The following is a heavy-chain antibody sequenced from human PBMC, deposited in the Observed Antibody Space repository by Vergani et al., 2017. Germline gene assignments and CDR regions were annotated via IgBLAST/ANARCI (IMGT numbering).Heavy chain of an antibody. CDR2: IIPIFGTA. CDR1: GGTFSSYA. D-gene: IGHD5-12*01. V-gene: IGHV1-69*01. Sequence: QVQLVQSGAEVKKPGSSVKVSCKASGGTFSSYAISWVRQAPGQGLEWMGGIIPIFGTANYAQEFQGRGTITADASTSTAYMELRSLRSEDTAVYYCAAYSGLRLAFLDYWGQGTLVTVSS. J-gene: IGHJ4*02. CDR3: AAYSGLRLAFLDY.